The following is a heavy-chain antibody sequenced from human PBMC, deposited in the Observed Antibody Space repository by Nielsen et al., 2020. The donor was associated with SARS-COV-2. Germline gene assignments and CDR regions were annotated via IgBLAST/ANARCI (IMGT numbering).Heavy chain of an antibody. J-gene: IGHJ4*02. D-gene: IGHD2-21*02. CDR3: VRTARVLDK. CDR2: INKDGSET. V-gene: IGHV3-7*03. CDR1: EFTFSSFW. Sequence: GESLKISCPGTEFTFSSFWMTWVRQAPGMGLEWVANINKDGSETNYVGSVKGRFTISRDNAKKSLYLEMNSLRAEDTAVYYCVRTARVLDKWGRGTLVTVSS.